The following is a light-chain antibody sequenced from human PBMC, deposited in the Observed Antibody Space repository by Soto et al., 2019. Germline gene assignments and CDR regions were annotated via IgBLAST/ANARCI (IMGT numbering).Light chain of an antibody. CDR3: QAWDSSTAV. CDR2: KDS. J-gene: IGLJ2*01. CDR1: KLGDKY. Sequence: SYELTQPPSVYVSPEQTASITCYGDKLGDKYACWYQQRPGQSPVLVIYKDSERPSGIPERISGSNSGNTATLTISGTQAMDEADYYCQAWDSSTAVFGGGTKLTVL. V-gene: IGLV3-1*01.